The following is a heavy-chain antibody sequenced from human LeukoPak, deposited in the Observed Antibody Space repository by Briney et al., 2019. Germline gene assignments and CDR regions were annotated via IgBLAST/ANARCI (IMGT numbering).Heavy chain of an antibody. D-gene: IGHD5-24*01. CDR3: ARGHNNY. CDR1: GFTFRSYE. Sequence: PGGSLRLSCSASGFTFRSYEMNGVRQAPGKGLDWISYISSSCSTIYYADSVKGRFTISRDNAKNSLYLQMNSLRAEDTAVYYCARGHNNYWGKGTLVTVSS. J-gene: IGHJ4*02. V-gene: IGHV3-48*03. CDR2: ISSSCSTI.